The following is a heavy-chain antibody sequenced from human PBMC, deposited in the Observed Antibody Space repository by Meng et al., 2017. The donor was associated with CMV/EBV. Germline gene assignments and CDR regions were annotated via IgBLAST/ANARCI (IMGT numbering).Heavy chain of an antibody. J-gene: IGHJ4*02. V-gene: IGHV3-23*03. CDR1: GFTFSSYA. CDR3: ARTPRSSWYVD. Sequence: GGSLRLSCAASGFTFSSYAMSWVRQAPGKGLEWVSVIYSGGSITYYADSVKGRFTISRDNSKNKLYLQMNSLRAEDTDVYYCARTPRSSWYVDWGQGTLVTVSS. D-gene: IGHD6-13*01. CDR2: IYSGGSIT.